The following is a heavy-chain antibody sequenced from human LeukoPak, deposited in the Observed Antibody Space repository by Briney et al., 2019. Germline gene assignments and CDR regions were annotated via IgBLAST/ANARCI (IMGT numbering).Heavy chain of an antibody. CDR2: ISGDGGTT. V-gene: IGHV3-43*02. CDR3: ARSLPDYFDY. CDR1: GFTFDDYA. Sequence: PGGSLRLSCAASGFTFDDYAMHWVRQAPGKGLEWVSLISGDGGTTYSADSVEGRFTISRDNSKNSLYLQMNSLRTEDTALYYCARSLPDYFDYWGQGTLVTVSS. J-gene: IGHJ4*02.